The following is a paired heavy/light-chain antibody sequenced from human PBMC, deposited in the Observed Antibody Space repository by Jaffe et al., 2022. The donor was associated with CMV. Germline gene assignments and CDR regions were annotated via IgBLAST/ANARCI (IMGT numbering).Heavy chain of an antibody. D-gene: IGHD3-16*02. CDR3: ARVSNDYVWGSYRYTETYFDA. CDR1: GGSIGRNTYF. V-gene: IGHV4-39*01. J-gene: IGHJ5*02. Sequence: QLQLQESGPGLVKPSETLSLTCAVSGGSIGRNTYFWGWIRQPPGKGLEWIGTIIDTENSNQNPSLKSRVSMSVNTSKNQFSLRLSSVTAADTAVYYCARVSNDYVWGSYRYTETYFDAWGQGILVTVSS. CDR2: IIDTENS.
Light chain of an antibody. V-gene: IGKV1-NL1*01. CDR3: QQYYSSPQT. J-gene: IGKJ1*01. CDR1: QGIGDS. CDR2: AAS. Sequence: DIQMTQSPSSLSASVGDRVTITCRASQGIGDSLAWYQQKPGKAPELLLYAASRLESGVPSRFSGSGSGTDYTLTISSLQPEDFATYYCQQYYSSPQTFGQGTKVEIK.